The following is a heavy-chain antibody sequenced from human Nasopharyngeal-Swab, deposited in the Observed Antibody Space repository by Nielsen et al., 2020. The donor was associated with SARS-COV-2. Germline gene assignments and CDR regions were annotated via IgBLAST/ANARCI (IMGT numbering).Heavy chain of an antibody. CDR1: GFTFSRFD. V-gene: IGHV3-13*01. Sequence: GESLKISCAASGFTFSRFDMHWVRQVMGKGLEWVSAIGTAGDTYYPRSMKGRFTISRGDAENILYLQMNSLRAEDTAVYYCARVGWWFHYYFDYWGQGTLVTVSS. D-gene: IGHD2-15*01. J-gene: IGHJ4*02. CDR2: IGTAGDT. CDR3: ARVGWWFHYYFDY.